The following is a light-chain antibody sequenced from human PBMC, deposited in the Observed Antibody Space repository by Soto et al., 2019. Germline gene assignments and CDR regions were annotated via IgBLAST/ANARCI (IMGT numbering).Light chain of an antibody. Sequence: QSVLTQPRSVSGSPGQSVTVSCTGTSSDVGGYTYVSWYQHHPGKAPKLIIYDVIKRPSGVPDRFSGFKSGNSASLTISGLQAEDEADYFCCAYEGRLLVLGGGTKLTVL. J-gene: IGLJ3*02. CDR2: DVI. CDR1: SSDVGGYTY. CDR3: CAYEGRLLV. V-gene: IGLV2-11*01.